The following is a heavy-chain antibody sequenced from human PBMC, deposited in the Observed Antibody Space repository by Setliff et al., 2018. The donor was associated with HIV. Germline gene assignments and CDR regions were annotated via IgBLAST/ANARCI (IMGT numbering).Heavy chain of an antibody. CDR3: GRLFRIYDFWSGSDPYYMDV. CDR1: GGSFSGYY. J-gene: IGHJ6*03. Sequence: PSETLSLTCAVYGGSFSGYYWSWIRQPPGKGLEWIGEIYHSGSTNYSPSLKSRVTISEDTSKNQFSLKLSSVTAADTAVYYFGRLFRIYDFWSGSDPYYMDVWGKGTTVTVSS. V-gene: IGHV4-34*01. CDR2: IYHSGST. D-gene: IGHD3-3*01.